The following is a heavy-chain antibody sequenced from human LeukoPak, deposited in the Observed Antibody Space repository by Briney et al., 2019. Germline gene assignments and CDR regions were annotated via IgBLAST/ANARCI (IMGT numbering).Heavy chain of an antibody. J-gene: IGHJ4*02. CDR2: IYYGGST. CDR1: GASISSSTYY. Sequence: SETLSLTCTVSGASISSSTYYWGWIRQPPGKGLEWIGIIYYGGSTYYNPSLKSRVTISVDTSKNQFSPKLSSVTAADTAVYFCARRDFGDYYFDFWGQGTLVTVSS. CDR3: ARRDFGDYYFDF. D-gene: IGHD4-17*01. V-gene: IGHV4-39*01.